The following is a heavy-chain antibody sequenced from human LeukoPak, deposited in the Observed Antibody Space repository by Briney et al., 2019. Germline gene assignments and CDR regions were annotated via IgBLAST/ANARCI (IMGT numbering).Heavy chain of an antibody. D-gene: IGHD4-17*01. V-gene: IGHV1-2*02. CDR1: GYTFTGYY. CDR3: AREGLGTTDVNWFDP. J-gene: IGHJ5*02. Sequence: ASVKVSCKASGYTFTGYYMHWVRQAPGQGLEWMGWINPNSGGTKYAQKFQGRVTMTRDTSISVAYMELSRLRSDDTAVYYCAREGLGTTDVNWFDPWGQGTPVTVSS. CDR2: INPNSGGT.